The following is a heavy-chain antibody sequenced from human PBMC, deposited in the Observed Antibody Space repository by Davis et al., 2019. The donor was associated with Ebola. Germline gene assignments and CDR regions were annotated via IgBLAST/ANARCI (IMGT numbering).Heavy chain of an antibody. J-gene: IGHJ4*02. D-gene: IGHD6-13*01. CDR3: ARGLSTGNSFSY. CDR1: GFTFSSYA. Sequence: GESLKISCAASGFTFSSYAMSWVRQAPGKGLEWVANIKQDGSEKYYVDSVKGRFTISRDNAQNSLYLQLNSLRAEDTGVYYCARGLSTGNSFSYWGQGTLVTVSS. CDR2: IKQDGSEK. V-gene: IGHV3-7*01.